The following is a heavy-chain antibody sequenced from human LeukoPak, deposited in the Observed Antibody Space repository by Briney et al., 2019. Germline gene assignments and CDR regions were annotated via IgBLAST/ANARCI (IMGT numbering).Heavy chain of an antibody. V-gene: IGHV3-48*01. CDR1: GFSFSSHW. CDR3: ARRFDL. J-gene: IGHJ4*02. Sequence: GGSLRLSCAASGFSFSSHWVHWVRHAPGKGLVWVSYITGDTSTIYYADSVKGRFTISRDNTENSLYLQMTSLRAEDTAVYYCARRFDLWGQGTLVTVSS. CDR2: ITGDTSTI.